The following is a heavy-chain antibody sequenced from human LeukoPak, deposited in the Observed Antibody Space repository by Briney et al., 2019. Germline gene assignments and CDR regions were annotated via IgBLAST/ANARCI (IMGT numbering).Heavy chain of an antibody. CDR2: INPSGGST. J-gene: IGHJ4*02. CDR3: ARDRRFLEWLLSY. V-gene: IGHV1-46*01. CDR1: GYTFTSYY. Sequence: ASVKVSCKASGYTFTSYYMHWVRQAPGQGLEWMGTINPSGGSTSYAQKFQGRVTMTRDTSTSTVYMELSSLRSGDTAVYYCARDRRFLEWLLSYWGQGTLVTVSS. D-gene: IGHD3-3*01.